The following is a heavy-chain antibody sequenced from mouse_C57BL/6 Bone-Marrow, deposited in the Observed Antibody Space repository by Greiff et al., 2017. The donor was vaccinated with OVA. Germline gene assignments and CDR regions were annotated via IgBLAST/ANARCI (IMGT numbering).Heavy chain of an antibody. CDR2: IYPRSGNT. Sequence: QVQLQQSGAELARPGASVKLSCKASGYTFTSYGISWVKQRTGQGLEWIGEIYPRSGNTYYNEKFKGKATLTADKSSSTAYMELRSLTSEDAAVYFCAEGVYYSKEDYWGQGTTLTVSS. CDR3: AEGVYYSKEDY. J-gene: IGHJ2*01. CDR1: GYTFTSYG. V-gene: IGHV1-81*01. D-gene: IGHD2-5*01.